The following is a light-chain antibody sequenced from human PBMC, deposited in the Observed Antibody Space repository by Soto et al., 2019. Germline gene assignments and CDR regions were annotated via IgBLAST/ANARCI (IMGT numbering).Light chain of an antibody. V-gene: IGLV2-14*01. Sequence: QSALTQPASVSGSPGQSITSSCTGTSSDVGGYNYVSWYQQYPGKAPKLMIYEVSNRPSGVSNRFSGSKSGNTASLTISGLQAEDEADYYCSSHTSSRTAVFGGGTKLTVL. CDR2: EVS. CDR1: SSDVGGYNY. J-gene: IGLJ3*02. CDR3: SSHTSSRTAV.